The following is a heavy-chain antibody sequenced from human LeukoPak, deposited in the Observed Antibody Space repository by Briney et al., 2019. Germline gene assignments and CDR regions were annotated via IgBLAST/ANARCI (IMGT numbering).Heavy chain of an antibody. Sequence: TGGSLRLSCAVSGFTFSNYDIHWVRQVTGKGLEWVSAIGTAGDSYYLGSVKGRFTISREDAKSSSYLQMNSLRAGDTAVYYCARVRAAAGLHWCFHRWRRHTLVIVSS. D-gene: IGHD6-13*01. CDR1: GFTFSNYD. J-gene: IGHJ2*01. CDR3: ARVRAAAGLHWCFHR. V-gene: IGHV3-13*04. CDR2: IGTAGDS.